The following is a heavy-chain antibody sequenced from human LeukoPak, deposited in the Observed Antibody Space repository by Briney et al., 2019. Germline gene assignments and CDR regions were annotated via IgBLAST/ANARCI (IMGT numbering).Heavy chain of an antibody. CDR2: IHWNGGST. D-gene: IGHD1-26*01. CDR1: GFXFDDYG. CDR3: ARDRSGSYYSLFIGY. V-gene: IGHV3-20*03. Sequence: GGSLRLSFAASGFXFDDYGISWVRQAPGKGLEWVSGIHWNGGSTGYADSLKGRLTISRDNPKNSLYLHMKSLRAEDTALYYCARDRSGSYYSLFIGYWGQGTLVTVSS. J-gene: IGHJ4*02.